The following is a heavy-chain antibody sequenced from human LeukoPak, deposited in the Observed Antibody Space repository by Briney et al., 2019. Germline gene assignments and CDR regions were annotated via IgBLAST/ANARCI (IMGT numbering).Heavy chain of an antibody. CDR1: GFTIKKYW. CDR2: IKEDGSET. Sequence: GESLSLSCAASGFTIKKYWLNWVRQVPGKGLECLVNIKEDGSETYYADSVKGRFTISRDTSKNTMYLQMNSLRAEDTAVYYCARDLSEEADYDLWSGPGYWGQGTLVTVSS. J-gene: IGHJ4*02. D-gene: IGHD3-3*01. V-gene: IGHV3-7*03. CDR3: ARDLSEEADYDLWSGPGY.